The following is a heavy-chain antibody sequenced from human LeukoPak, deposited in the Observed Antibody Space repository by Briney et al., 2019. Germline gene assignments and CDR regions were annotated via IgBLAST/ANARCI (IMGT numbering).Heavy chain of an antibody. CDR3: ARDTSTRSTSFDY. Sequence: SETLSLTCTVSGYSTSSGYYWGWIRQPPGKGLEWIGSIYHSGSTYYNPSLKSRVTISVDTSKNQFSLKLSSVTAADTAVYYCARDTSTRSTSFDYWGQGTLVTVSS. J-gene: IGHJ4*02. V-gene: IGHV4-38-2*02. CDR2: IYHSGST. CDR1: GYSTSSGYY.